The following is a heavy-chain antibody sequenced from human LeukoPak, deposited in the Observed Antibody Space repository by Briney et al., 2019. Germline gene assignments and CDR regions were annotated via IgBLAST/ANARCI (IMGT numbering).Heavy chain of an antibody. D-gene: IGHD1-7*01. V-gene: IGHV1-18*01. J-gene: IGHJ4*02. Sequence: ASVKVSCQASGYTFTSYGISWVRQAPGQGLEWMGCISAYNGNTNYAQKLQGRVTMTTDTSTSTAYMELRSLRSDDTAVYYCAKDERNWNYNLASQTYDWGQGTLVTVSS. CDR2: ISAYNGNT. CDR3: AKDERNWNYNLASQTYD. CDR1: GYTFTSYG.